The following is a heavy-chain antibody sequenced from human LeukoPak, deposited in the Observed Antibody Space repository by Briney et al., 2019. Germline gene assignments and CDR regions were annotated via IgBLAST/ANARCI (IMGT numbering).Heavy chain of an antibody. CDR2: ISAYSGNT. J-gene: IGHJ4*02. V-gene: IGHV1-18*04. CDR3: ARENRYRCDY. Sequence: ASVKVSCKASGYSFTSYGGNWVRQAPGQGLEWMGWISAYSGNTNYAQKLQGRVTMTTETSTSTAYMELRSLRSDDTAVYYCARENRYRCDYWGQGSLVTVSS. CDR1: GYSFTSYG. D-gene: IGHD1-26*01.